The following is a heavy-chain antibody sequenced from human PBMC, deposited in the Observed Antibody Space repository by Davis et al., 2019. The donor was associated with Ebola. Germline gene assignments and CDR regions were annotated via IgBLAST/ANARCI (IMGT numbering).Heavy chain of an antibody. CDR1: GGPISSSRYY. CDR2: IYYSGST. CDR3: ARDGGSSWYGGFDY. Sequence: GSLRLSCTVSGGPISSSRYYWGWIRQPPGKGLEWIGSIYYSGSTNYNPSLKSRVTISVDTSKNQFSLKLSSVTAADTAVYYCARDGGSSWYGGFDYWGQGTLVTVSS. J-gene: IGHJ4*02. D-gene: IGHD6-13*01. V-gene: IGHV4-39*07.